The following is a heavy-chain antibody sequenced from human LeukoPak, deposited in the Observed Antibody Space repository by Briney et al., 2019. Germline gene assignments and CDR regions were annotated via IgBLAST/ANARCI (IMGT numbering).Heavy chain of an antibody. Sequence: ASVKVSCKASGGTFSSYAISWVRQAPGQGLEWMGGIIPILGTANYAQKFQGRVTITADESTSTAYMELSSLRSEDTAVYYCTVYCSSTSCYTWGQGTLVTVSS. D-gene: IGHD2-2*02. CDR3: TVYCSSTSCYT. V-gene: IGHV1-69*01. CDR1: GGTFSSYA. CDR2: IIPILGTA. J-gene: IGHJ4*02.